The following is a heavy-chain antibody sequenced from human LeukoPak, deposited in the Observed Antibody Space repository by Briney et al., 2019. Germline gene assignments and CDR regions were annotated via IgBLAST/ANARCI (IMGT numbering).Heavy chain of an antibody. Sequence: GGSLRLSCAASGFTFDDYAMNWVRQAPGKGLEWVSIISGRGERTYYADSVKGRFTISRDNSKNTLYLQMSSLRAEDTAVYYCAKTSRGYSYGYFDYWGQGTLVTVSS. CDR3: AKTSRGYSYGYFDY. CDR1: GFTFDDYA. CDR2: ISGRGERT. D-gene: IGHD5-18*01. V-gene: IGHV3-23*01. J-gene: IGHJ4*02.